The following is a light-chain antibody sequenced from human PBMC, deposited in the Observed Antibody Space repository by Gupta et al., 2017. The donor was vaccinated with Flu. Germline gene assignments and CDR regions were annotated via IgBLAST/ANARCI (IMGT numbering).Light chain of an antibody. CDR2: EVS. CDR1: SSDFGGYKY. V-gene: IGLV2-14*01. CDR3: NADTSSNYLE. Sequence: TISCTGTSSDFGGYKYVSSYQHHPGKSPNPMIYEVSTRPAGVSNRFSGSKSGNTASLTIYGLQGEGEADYYGNADTSSNYLEFGGGTKLTVL. J-gene: IGLJ3*02.